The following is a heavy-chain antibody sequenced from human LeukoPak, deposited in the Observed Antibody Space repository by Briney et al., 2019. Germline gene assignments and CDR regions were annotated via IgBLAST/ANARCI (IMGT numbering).Heavy chain of an antibody. D-gene: IGHD6-13*01. CDR1: GGSISSSSYY. Sequence: SETLSLTCTVSGGSISSSSYYWGWIRQPPGKGLEWIGCIYYSGSTYYNPSLKSRVTISVDTSKNQFSLKFSSVTAADTAVYYCASRAPAAAGINWFDPWGQGTLVTVSS. CDR2: IYYSGST. V-gene: IGHV4-39*07. CDR3: ASRAPAAAGINWFDP. J-gene: IGHJ5*02.